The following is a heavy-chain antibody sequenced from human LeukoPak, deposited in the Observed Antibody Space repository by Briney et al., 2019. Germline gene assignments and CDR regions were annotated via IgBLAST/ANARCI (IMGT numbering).Heavy chain of an antibody. Sequence: PSGTLSLTCTVSGDSINSLDLWSWVRQPPGKGLEWIGEMYLSGTTHSNPSVKSRVTISIDKSKNQFFLNLSSVTAADTAVYYCAGLVGRYSTGLYYYYFDYWGQGTLVTVSS. CDR1: GDSINSLDL. J-gene: IGHJ4*02. CDR2: MYLSGTT. D-gene: IGHD1-26*01. CDR3: AGLVGRYSTGLYYYYFDY. V-gene: IGHV4-4*02.